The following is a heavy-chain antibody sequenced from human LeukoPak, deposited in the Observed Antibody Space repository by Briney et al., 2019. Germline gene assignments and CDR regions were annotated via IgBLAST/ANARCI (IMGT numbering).Heavy chain of an antibody. CDR2: ISSSGITI. CDR1: GFTFSSYE. Sequence: PGGSLRLSCAASGFTFSSYEMNWVRQAPGKGLEWVSYISSSGITIYYADSVKGRFTISRYNAKNSLYLQMNSLRAEDTAVYYCARENIVVVPAAEGDAFDIWGQGTMVTVSS. J-gene: IGHJ3*02. CDR3: ARENIVVVPAAEGDAFDI. V-gene: IGHV3-48*03. D-gene: IGHD2-2*01.